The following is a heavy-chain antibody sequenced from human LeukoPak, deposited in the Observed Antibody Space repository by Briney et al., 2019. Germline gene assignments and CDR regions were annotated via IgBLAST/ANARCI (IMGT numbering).Heavy chain of an antibody. V-gene: IGHV3-48*03. D-gene: IGHD3-16*01. CDR2: ISSSGSSI. Sequence: GGSLRLSWAASGFTFSSDEMNWVRQAPGKGLECVSYISSSGSSIYYADSVKGRFTISRDNAKNSLYLQMNSLRAEDTAVYYCASLGCRWGSYYWGQGTLVTVSS. CDR3: ASLGCRWGSYY. J-gene: IGHJ4*02. CDR1: GFTFSSDE.